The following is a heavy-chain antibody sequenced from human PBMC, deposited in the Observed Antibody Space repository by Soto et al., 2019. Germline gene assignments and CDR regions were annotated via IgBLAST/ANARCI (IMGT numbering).Heavy chain of an antibody. J-gene: IGHJ4*02. CDR1: GFTFSSYA. V-gene: IGHV3-23*01. Sequence: EVQLLESGGGLVQPGGSLRLSCAASGFTFSSYAMSWVRQAPGKGLEWVSAISGSGGSTYYADSVKGRFTISRDNSKNTLYLQMNSLRAEDTAVYYCAKGGSRIAAAATGRYFDYWGQGTLVTVSS. CDR2: ISGSGGST. CDR3: AKGGSRIAAAATGRYFDY. D-gene: IGHD6-13*01.